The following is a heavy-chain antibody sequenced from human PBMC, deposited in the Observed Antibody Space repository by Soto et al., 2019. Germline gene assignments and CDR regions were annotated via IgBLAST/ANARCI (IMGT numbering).Heavy chain of an antibody. J-gene: IGHJ6*02. CDR2: ISYDGSNK. V-gene: IGHV3-30-3*01. D-gene: IGHD1-1*01. CDR1: GFTFSSYA. Sequence: QVQLVESGGGVVQPGRSLRLSCAASGFTFSSYAMHWVRQAPGKGLEWVAVISYDGSNKYYADSVKGRFTISRDNSKNTLYLQMNRLRAEDTAVYYCASDRLRYNWNDFPYYYYCMDVWGQGTTVTVSS. CDR3: ASDRLRYNWNDFPYYYYCMDV.